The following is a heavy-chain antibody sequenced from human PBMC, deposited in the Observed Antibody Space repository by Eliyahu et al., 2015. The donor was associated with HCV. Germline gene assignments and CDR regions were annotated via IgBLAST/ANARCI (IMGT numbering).Heavy chain of an antibody. Sequence: QVQLQESGPGLVKPSETLSLTCTVSGGSVSSGSYYWSWIRQPPGKGLEWIGYIYYSGSTNYNPSLKSRVTISVDTSKNQFSLKLSSVTAADTAVYYCARRESSWSGWYFDLWGRGTLVTVSS. D-gene: IGHD6-13*01. CDR2: IYYSGST. CDR3: ARRESSWSGWYFDL. V-gene: IGHV4-61*01. CDR1: GGSVSSGSYY. J-gene: IGHJ2*01.